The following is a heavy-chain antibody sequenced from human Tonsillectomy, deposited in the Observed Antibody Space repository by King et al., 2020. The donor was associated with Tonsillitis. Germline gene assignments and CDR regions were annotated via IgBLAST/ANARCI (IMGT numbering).Heavy chain of an antibody. Sequence: QLVESGGGLVQPGGSLRLSCAASGFTFSSYALSWVRQAPGKGLGWVSAISGSGGSTDYADSVKGRFTIPRDNSKNTLYLQMNSLGAEDTAVYYCAKDLRGAYWGQGTLVTVSS. V-gene: IGHV3-23*04. CDR3: AKDLRGAY. CDR2: ISGSGGST. CDR1: GFTFSSYA. J-gene: IGHJ4*02. D-gene: IGHD3-10*01.